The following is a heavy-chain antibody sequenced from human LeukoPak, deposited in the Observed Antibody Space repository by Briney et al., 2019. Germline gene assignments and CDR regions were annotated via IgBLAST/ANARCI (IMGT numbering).Heavy chain of an antibody. CDR3: TWYSTSGWSIDY. Sequence: GGSLRLSCAASGFIFSTYEMHWVRQAPGKGLEWVGRIRSKANSYATAYASSVKGRFTISRDDSKNTAYLQMNSLKTEDTAVYYCTWYSTSGWSIDYWGQGTLVTVSS. CDR2: IRSKANSYAT. V-gene: IGHV3-73*01. J-gene: IGHJ4*02. CDR1: GFIFSTYE. D-gene: IGHD6-13*01.